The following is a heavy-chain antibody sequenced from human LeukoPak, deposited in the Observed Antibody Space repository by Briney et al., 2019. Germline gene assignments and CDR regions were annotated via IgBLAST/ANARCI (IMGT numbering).Heavy chain of an antibody. CDR1: GYTFTSYG. D-gene: IGHD3-22*01. Sequence: ASVKVSCKASGYTFTSYGIRWVRKAPGPGLEWMGWIGAYYGNTIYAQKLQDRVTMTTDTSTSTAYMELRSLRSDHRAVYYCARGLHYYDSSGYSVDAFDIWGQGTMVTVSS. CDR3: ARGLHYYDSSGYSVDAFDI. CDR2: IGAYYGNT. J-gene: IGHJ3*02. V-gene: IGHV1-18*01.